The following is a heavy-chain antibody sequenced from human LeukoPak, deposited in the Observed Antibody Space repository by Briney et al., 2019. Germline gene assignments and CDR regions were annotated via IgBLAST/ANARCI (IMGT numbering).Heavy chain of an antibody. Sequence: SVKVSCKASGGTFSSYAISWVRQAPGQGLEWMGGIIPIFGTANYAQKFQGRVTITADESTSTAYMELSSLRSEDTAVYYCARAIVVVPAAPYDYWGQGILVTVSS. CDR2: IIPIFGTA. V-gene: IGHV1-69*13. D-gene: IGHD2-2*01. CDR1: GGTFSSYA. CDR3: ARAIVVVPAAPYDY. J-gene: IGHJ4*02.